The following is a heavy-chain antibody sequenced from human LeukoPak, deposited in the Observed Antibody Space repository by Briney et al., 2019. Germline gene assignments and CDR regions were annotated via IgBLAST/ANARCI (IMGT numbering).Heavy chain of an antibody. V-gene: IGHV4-59*01. CDR3: ARGCNYWYNWLDP. CDR1: GGSISSYY. CDR2: IYYSGST. D-gene: IGHD4-11*01. Sequence: SETLSLTCTVSGGSISSYYWSWIRQPPAKGLEWIGYIYYSGSTNYNPSLKSRVAISVDTSKKQFSLKLSCVTAADTAVYYCARGCNYWYNWLDPWGQGTLVTVSS. J-gene: IGHJ5*02.